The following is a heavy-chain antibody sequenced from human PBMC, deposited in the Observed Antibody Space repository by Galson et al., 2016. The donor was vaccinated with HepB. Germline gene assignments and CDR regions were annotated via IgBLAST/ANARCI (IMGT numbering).Heavy chain of an antibody. CDR2: ISGGDYST. Sequence: SLRLSCAASGFSCSDYGMSWVRQAPGKWLEWVSTISGGDYSTYQPDSVKRRFTISTDNSKNTLDLQMNSLRAEDTAIYYCAKGLQYYSYALDVWGQGTTVTVSS. J-gene: IGHJ6*02. CDR3: AKGLQYYSYALDV. CDR1: GFSCSDYG. V-gene: IGHV3-23*01.